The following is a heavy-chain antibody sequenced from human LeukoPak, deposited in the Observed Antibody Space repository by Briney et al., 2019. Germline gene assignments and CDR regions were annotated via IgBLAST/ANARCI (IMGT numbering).Heavy chain of an antibody. CDR1: GHSLIELP. D-gene: IGHD4-17*01. Sequence: GASVKVSCKVSGHSLIELPIHWVRQAPGKGFEWMGGFDPEDGETTYAQTFQGRVTMTEDTSIDTAYMELSSLRFDDTAVYYCTTAFYIDGDPGHWVLGTRVTVSS. CDR3: TTAFYIDGDPGH. CDR2: FDPEDGET. J-gene: IGHJ4*02. V-gene: IGHV1-24*01.